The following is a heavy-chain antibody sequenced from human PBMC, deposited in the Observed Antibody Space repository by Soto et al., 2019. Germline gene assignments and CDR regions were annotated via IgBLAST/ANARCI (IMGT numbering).Heavy chain of an antibody. CDR3: ARENRITIFGVVTTTGDY. CDR1: GYTFTSYY. J-gene: IGHJ4*02. CDR2: INPSGGST. Sequence: ASVKVSCKASGYTFTSYYMHWVRQAPGQGLEWMGIINPSGGSTSYAQKFQGRVTMTRDTSTSTVYMELSSLRSEDTAVYYCARENRITIFGVVTTTGDYWGQGTLVTVSS. V-gene: IGHV1-46*03. D-gene: IGHD3-3*01.